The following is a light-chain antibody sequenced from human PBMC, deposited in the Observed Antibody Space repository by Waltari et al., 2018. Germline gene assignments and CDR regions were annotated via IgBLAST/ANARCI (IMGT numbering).Light chain of an antibody. CDR2: WAS. Sequence: IVMTQSPDSLAVSLGERATINCKSSQSVVYSSNNKNYLAWYQQKPGQSPKLLIFWASTRESGVPDRFSGSGSGTDFTLTISSLQAEDVAVYYCQQYYSTLWTFGQGTKVEIK. V-gene: IGKV4-1*01. CDR3: QQYYSTLWT. J-gene: IGKJ1*01. CDR1: QSVVYSSNNKNY.